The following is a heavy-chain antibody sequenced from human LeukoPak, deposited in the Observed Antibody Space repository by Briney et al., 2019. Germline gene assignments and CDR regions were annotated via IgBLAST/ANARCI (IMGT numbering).Heavy chain of an antibody. CDR3: ARENEYSSSSVLDY. Sequence: GGSLRLSCTASGFNFGIYGMHWVRQPPGKGLEWVAVMWDDGTNEYYVESVKGRFTISRDNGKRTLYLQMNSLRVEDTAVYYCARENEYSSSSVLDYWGQGTLVTVSS. CDR2: MWDDGTNE. D-gene: IGHD6-13*01. V-gene: IGHV3-33*01. J-gene: IGHJ4*02. CDR1: GFNFGIYG.